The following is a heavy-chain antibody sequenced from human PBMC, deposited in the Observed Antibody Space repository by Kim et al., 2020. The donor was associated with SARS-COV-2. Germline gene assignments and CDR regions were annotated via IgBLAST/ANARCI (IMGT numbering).Heavy chain of an antibody. Sequence: GGSLRLSCAASGFTFSSYSMNWVRQAPGKGLEWVSSISSSSSYIYYADSVKGRFTISRDNAKNSLYLQMNSLRAEDTAVYYCARDRVRAATGGWFDPWGQGTLVTVSS. CDR1: GFTFSSYS. V-gene: IGHV3-21*01. D-gene: IGHD2-15*01. CDR2: ISSSSSYI. CDR3: ARDRVRAATGGWFDP. J-gene: IGHJ5*02.